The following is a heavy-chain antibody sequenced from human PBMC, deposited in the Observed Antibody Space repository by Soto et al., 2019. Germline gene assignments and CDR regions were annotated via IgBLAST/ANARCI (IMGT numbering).Heavy chain of an antibody. CDR2: IGTAGDT. J-gene: IGHJ6*03. D-gene: IGHD2-2*01. CDR3: ARSPLGYRSSTSCYHYYYYYMEV. CDR1: GFTFSSYD. V-gene: IGHV3-13*01. Sequence: GGSLRLSCAASGFTFSSYDMHWVRQATGKGLEWVSAIGTAGDTYYPGSVKGRFTISRENAKNSLYLQMNSLRAEDTAVYYCARSPLGYRSSTSCYHYYYYYMEVWGQGTTVTVSS.